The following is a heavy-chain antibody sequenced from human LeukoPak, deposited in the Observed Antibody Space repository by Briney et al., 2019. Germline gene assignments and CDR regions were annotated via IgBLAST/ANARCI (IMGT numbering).Heavy chain of an antibody. V-gene: IGHV1-18*01. CDR1: GYTFTSYG. Sequence: ASVKVSCKASGYTFTSYGISWVRQAPGQGLEWMGWISAYNGNTNSVQKLQGRVTMTTDTSTSTAYMELRSLRSDDTAVYYCARGSGGYSYFYMDVWGKGTTVTVSS. J-gene: IGHJ6*03. CDR3: ARGSGGYSYFYMDV. D-gene: IGHD5-18*01. CDR2: ISAYNGNT.